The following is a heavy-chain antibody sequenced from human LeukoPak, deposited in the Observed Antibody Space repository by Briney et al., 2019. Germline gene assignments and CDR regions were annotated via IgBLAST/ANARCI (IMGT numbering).Heavy chain of an antibody. V-gene: IGHV1-2*02. D-gene: IGHD2-2*01. J-gene: IGHJ6*03. CDR2: IKPNSGGT. CDR1: GYTFTDYY. Sequence: ASVKVSCKASGYTFTDYYMHWVRQAPGQGLEWMGWIKPNSGGTNYAQKFQGRVTMTRDTSISTAYMELSRLRSDDTAVYYCASKNGSTIRGYYYYYMDVWGKGTTVTVSS. CDR3: ASKNGSTIRGYYYYYMDV.